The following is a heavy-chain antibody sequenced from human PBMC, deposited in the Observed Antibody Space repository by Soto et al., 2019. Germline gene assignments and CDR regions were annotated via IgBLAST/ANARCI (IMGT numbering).Heavy chain of an antibody. Sequence: VAVISYDGSNKYYADSVKGRFTISRDNSKNTLYLQMNSLRAEDTAVYYCAKDFSESGPFDPWGQGTLVTVSS. CDR3: AKDFSESGPFDP. J-gene: IGHJ5*02. V-gene: IGHV3-30*18. CDR2: ISYDGSNK. D-gene: IGHD3-10*01.